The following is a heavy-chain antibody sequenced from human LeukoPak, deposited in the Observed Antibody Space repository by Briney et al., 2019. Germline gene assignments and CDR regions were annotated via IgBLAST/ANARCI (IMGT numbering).Heavy chain of an antibody. CDR2: ISAGGST. Sequence: GGSLRLSCAASGFTVSSNYMTWVRQAPGKGLEWVSVISAGGSTYYADSEKGRFTISRDNSKNTLYLQMNSLRAEDTAVYYCASGVTYYYGSASDYWGQGTLVTVSS. CDR3: ASGVTYYYGSASDY. V-gene: IGHV3-53*01. J-gene: IGHJ4*02. CDR1: GFTVSSNY. D-gene: IGHD3-10*01.